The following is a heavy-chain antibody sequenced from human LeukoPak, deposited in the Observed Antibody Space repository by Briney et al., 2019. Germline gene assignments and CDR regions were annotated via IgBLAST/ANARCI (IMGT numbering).Heavy chain of an antibody. J-gene: IGHJ4*02. CDR1: GGSISSSSNY. CDR3: ARDGYNFAFDY. D-gene: IGHD5-24*01. Sequence: SETLSLTCTVSGGSISSSSNYWGWIRRPPGKGLEWIGYIYYSGSTNYNPSLKSRVSFSVDTSKKQFSLKLSSVTAADTAVYYCARDGYNFAFDYWGQGTLVTVSS. CDR2: IYYSGST. V-gene: IGHV4-61*05.